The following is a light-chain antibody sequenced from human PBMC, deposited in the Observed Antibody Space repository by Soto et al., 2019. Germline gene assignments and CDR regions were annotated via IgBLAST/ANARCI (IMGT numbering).Light chain of an antibody. V-gene: IGKV3-11*01. CDR3: QQRSNWPPMYT. J-gene: IGKJ2*01. CDR2: DAS. CDR1: QSVSNY. Sequence: EIVLTQSPATLSLSPGERATLSCRASQSVSNYLAWYQQKPGQAPRLLIFDASARATGIPARFSGSGSGPDYTLTISSLEPEDFAVYYCQQRSNWPPMYTFGQGTKLEIK.